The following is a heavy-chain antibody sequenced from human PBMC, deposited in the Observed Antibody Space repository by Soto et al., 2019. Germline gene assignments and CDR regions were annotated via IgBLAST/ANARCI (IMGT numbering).Heavy chain of an antibody. V-gene: IGHV4-31*03. CDR2: IYYSGST. CDR1: GGSISSGGYY. J-gene: IGHJ4*02. CDR3: ARGRVLVDRYSYGSDFDY. Sequence: PSETLSLTCTVSGGSISSGGYYWSWIRQHPGKGLEWIGYIYYSGSTYYNPSLKSRVTISVDTSKNQFSLKLSSVTAADTAVYYCARGRVLVDRYSYGSDFDYWGQGTLVTVSS. D-gene: IGHD5-18*01.